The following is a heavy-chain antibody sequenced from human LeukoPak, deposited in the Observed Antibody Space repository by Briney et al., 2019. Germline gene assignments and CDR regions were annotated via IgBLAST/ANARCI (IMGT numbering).Heavy chain of an antibody. D-gene: IGHD3-3*01. CDR1: GFTFSSYS. CDR3: ASLTYYDFWSGPNWFDP. Sequence: GGSLRLSCAASGFTFSSYSMNWVRQAPGKGLERASSISSSSSYIYYADSVKGRFTISRDNAKNSLYLQMNSLRAEDTAVYYCASLTYYDFWSGPNWFDPWGQGTLVTVSS. CDR2: ISSSSSYI. J-gene: IGHJ5*02. V-gene: IGHV3-21*01.